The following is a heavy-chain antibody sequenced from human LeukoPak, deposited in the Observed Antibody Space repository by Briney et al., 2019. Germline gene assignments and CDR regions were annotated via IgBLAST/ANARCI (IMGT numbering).Heavy chain of an antibody. CDR2: IRSKAYGGTT. Sequence: GGSLRLSCTASGFTFGDYAMSWVRQAPGKGLEWVGFIRSKAYGGTTEYAASVKGRVTISRDDSKSIAYLQMNSLKTEDTAVYYCTRVSPYGDFLPLYWGQGTLVTVSS. V-gene: IGHV3-49*04. CDR3: TRVSPYGDFLPLY. D-gene: IGHD4-17*01. CDR1: GFTFGDYA. J-gene: IGHJ4*02.